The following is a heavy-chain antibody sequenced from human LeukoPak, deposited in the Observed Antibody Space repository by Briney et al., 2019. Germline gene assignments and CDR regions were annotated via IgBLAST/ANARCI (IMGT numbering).Heavy chain of an antibody. J-gene: IGHJ4*02. D-gene: IGHD3-22*01. CDR3: ARDLANYYDSSGYDAEGYFDY. V-gene: IGHV3-21*01. CDR2: ISSSSSYI. CDR1: GFTFSSYS. Sequence: GGSLRLSCAASGFTFSSYSMNWVRQAPGKGLEWVSSISSSSSYIYYADSVKGRFTISRDNAKNSLYLQMNSLRAEDTAVYYCARDLANYYDSSGYDAEGYFDYWGQGTLVPVSS.